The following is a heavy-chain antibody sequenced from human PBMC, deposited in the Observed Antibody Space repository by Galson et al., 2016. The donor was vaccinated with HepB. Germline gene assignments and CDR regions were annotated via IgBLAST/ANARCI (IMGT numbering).Heavy chain of an antibody. V-gene: IGHV3-66*02. CDR3: ARRSDSLLVVTGDC. CDR2: IYSGGST. Sequence: SLRLSCAASGFTVSSNYMTWVRQAPGKGPEWVSVIYSGGSTSYADSVKGRFTISRDSSKNTLYLQMNSRRPEDTAVYYCARRSDSLLVVTGDCWGQGTLVTVSS. J-gene: IGHJ4*02. D-gene: IGHD2-8*02. CDR1: GFTVSSNY.